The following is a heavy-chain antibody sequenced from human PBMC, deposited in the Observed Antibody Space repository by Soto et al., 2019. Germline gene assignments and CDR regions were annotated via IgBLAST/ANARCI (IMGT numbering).Heavy chain of an antibody. CDR1: GYSFTNYW. CDR3: ARPRRDGFNDAFDI. J-gene: IGHJ3*02. CDR2: IYPGDSDT. V-gene: IGHV5-51*01. Sequence: GESLKISCEGTGYSFTNYWIGWVRQMSGKGLEWMGIIYPGDSDTRYSPSFQGQVTISADKSISTACLQWSSLKASDTAMYYCARPRRDGFNDAFDIWGQGTMVTVSS. D-gene: IGHD5-12*01.